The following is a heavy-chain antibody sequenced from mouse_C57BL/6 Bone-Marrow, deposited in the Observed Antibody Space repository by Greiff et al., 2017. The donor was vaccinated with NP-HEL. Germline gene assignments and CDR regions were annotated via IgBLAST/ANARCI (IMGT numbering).Heavy chain of an antibody. Sequence: QVQLQQPGAELVRPGTSVKLSCKASGYTFTSYCLHWVKQRPGQGLEWIGVIDPSDSYTNYNQKFKGKATLTVDTSSSTAYMQLSSLTSEDSAVYYCARDAMDYWGQGTSVTVSS. V-gene: IGHV1-59*01. CDR3: ARDAMDY. CDR2: IDPSDSYT. J-gene: IGHJ4*01. CDR1: GYTFTSYC.